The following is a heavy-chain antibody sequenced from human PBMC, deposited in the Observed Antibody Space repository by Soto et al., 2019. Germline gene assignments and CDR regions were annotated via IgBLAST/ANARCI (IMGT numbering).Heavy chain of an antibody. V-gene: IGHV4-34*01. J-gene: IGHJ4*02. CDR2: INHSGST. D-gene: IGHD1-26*01. Sequence: SETLSLTCAVYGGSFSDYYWSWIRQPPGKGLEWIGEINHSGSTNYNPSLKSRVTISVDTSKNQFSLKLSSVTAADTAVYYCARGRGRGSYQFYYFDYWGKGTLVTVPS. CDR3: ARGRGRGSYQFYYFDY. CDR1: GGSFSDYY.